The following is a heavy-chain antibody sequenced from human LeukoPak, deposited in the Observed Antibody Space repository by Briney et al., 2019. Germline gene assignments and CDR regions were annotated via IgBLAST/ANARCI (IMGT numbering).Heavy chain of an antibody. CDR1: GFTFSSYA. V-gene: IGHV3-30-3*01. J-gene: IGHJ4*02. Sequence: GGSLRLSCAASGFTFSSYAMHWVRQAPGKGLEWVAVISHDGSNKYYADSVKGRFTISRDNSKNTLYLQMNNLRAEDTAVYYCARDPDYGDPRFDYWGQGTLVTVSS. CDR2: ISHDGSNK. D-gene: IGHD4-17*01. CDR3: ARDPDYGDPRFDY.